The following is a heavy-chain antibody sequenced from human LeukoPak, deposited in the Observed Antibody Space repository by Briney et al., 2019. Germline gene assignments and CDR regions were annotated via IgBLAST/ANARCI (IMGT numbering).Heavy chain of an antibody. J-gene: IGHJ4*02. Sequence: PSQTLSLTCTVSGGSISSTSYYWGWIRQPPGKGLECIGSIYYSGSTYYNPSLKSRVTISVDTSKNQFSLKLRSVTAADTAVYYCARIFYSSNIDYWGQGTLVTVSS. V-gene: IGHV4-39*07. CDR2: IYYSGST. CDR1: GGSISSTSYY. D-gene: IGHD6-19*01. CDR3: ARIFYSSNIDY.